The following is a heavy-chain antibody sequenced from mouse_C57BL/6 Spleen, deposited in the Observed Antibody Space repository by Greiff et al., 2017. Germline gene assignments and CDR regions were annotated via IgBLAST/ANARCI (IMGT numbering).Heavy chain of an antibody. J-gene: IGHJ2*01. Sequence: QVQLQQPGAELVKPGASVKLSCKASGYTFTSYWMHWVKQRPGQGLEWIGMIHPNSGSTNYNEKFKSKATLTVDKSSSTAYMQLSSLTSEDSAVYYCAREGLRGYFDYWGQGTTLTVSS. CDR2: IHPNSGST. V-gene: IGHV1-64*01. CDR1: GYTFTSYW. D-gene: IGHD2-2*01. CDR3: AREGLRGYFDY.